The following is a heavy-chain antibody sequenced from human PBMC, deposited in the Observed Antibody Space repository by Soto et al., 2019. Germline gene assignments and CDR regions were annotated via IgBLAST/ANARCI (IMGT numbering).Heavy chain of an antibody. CDR3: AKDLHRPRMTDYYGLDV. V-gene: IGHV3-30*18. Sequence: PGGSLRLSCAASGFTFSRSAMHWVRQAPGKGLEWVAAASDDGSNKYYADSVRGRITISRDNSKNTLYLQMNSLRPEDTAVYYCAKDLHRPRMTDYYGLDVWGQGTTVTVSS. CDR1: GFTFSRSA. CDR2: ASDDGSNK. J-gene: IGHJ6*02.